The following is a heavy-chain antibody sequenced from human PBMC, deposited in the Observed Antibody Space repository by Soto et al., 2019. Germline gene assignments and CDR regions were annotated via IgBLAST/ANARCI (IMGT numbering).Heavy chain of an antibody. Sequence: APGKGLEWVSVIYSVGSAYYADYVKGRFTISRDNSKNTLYLQMNSLRAEDTAVYYCARHGYSYGGGYFDYWGQGTLVTVSS. V-gene: IGHV3-66*04. J-gene: IGHJ4*02. D-gene: IGHD5-18*01. CDR2: IYSVGSA. CDR3: ARHGYSYGGGYFDY.